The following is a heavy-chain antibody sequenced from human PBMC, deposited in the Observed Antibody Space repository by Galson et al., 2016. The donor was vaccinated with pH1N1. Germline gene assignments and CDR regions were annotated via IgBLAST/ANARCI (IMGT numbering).Heavy chain of an antibody. V-gene: IGHV3-7*01. CDR2: IKEDESET. Sequence: SLRLSCAASGFTFSNYWMHWVRQVPGKGLEWVANIKEDESETYYVDSVRGRFTISRDNAKNSLYLQMNSLRDEDTALYYCARAIGSRSAYGGQGTLVTVSS. CDR3: ARAIGSRSAY. J-gene: IGHJ4*02. CDR1: GFTFSNYW. D-gene: IGHD3-16*02.